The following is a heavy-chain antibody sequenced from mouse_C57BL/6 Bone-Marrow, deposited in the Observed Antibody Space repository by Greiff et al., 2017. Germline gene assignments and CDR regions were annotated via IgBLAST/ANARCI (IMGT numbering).Heavy chain of an antibody. CDR3: AREGYSFWFAY. J-gene: IGHJ3*01. Sequence: DVHLVESGGGLVKPGGSLKLSCAASGFTFSSYAMSWVRQTPEKRLEWVATISDGGSYTYYPDNVKGRFTISRDNAKNNLYLQMSQLKSEDTAMYYCAREGYSFWFAYWGQGTLVTVSA. CDR1: GFTFSSYA. D-gene: IGHD2-12*01. V-gene: IGHV5-4*01. CDR2: ISDGGSYT.